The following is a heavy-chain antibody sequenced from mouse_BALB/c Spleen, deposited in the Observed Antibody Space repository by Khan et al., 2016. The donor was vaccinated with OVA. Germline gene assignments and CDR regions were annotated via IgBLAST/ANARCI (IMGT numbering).Heavy chain of an antibody. J-gene: IGHJ4*01. V-gene: IGHV2-6-5*01. D-gene: IGHD1-1*02. Sequence: QMQLEESGPGLVAPSQSLSITCTVSGFSLSDYGVSWIRQPPGKGLEWLGVIWGGGSTYYNSALKSRLSISKDNSKSQVFLKMNSLQTDDTAIYYCAKGLWSHYFALDYWGQGTSVTVSS. CDR1: GFSLSDYG. CDR3: AKGLWSHYFALDY. CDR2: IWGGGST.